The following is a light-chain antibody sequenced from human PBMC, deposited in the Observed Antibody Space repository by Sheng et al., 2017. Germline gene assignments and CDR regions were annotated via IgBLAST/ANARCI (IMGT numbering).Light chain of an antibody. Sequence: AIRMTQSPSSFSASTGDRVTITCRASQGISSYLAWYQQKPGKAPKLLIYAASTLQSGVPSRFSGSGSGTDFSLTINNLQPDDLAVYYCQQADSFPLTFGPGTKV. CDR3: QQADSFPLT. V-gene: IGKV1-8*01. CDR1: QGISSY. J-gene: IGKJ3*01. CDR2: AAS.